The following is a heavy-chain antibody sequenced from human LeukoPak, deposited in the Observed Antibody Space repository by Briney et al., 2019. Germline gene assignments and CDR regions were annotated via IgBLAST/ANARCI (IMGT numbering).Heavy chain of an antibody. V-gene: IGHV3-53*01. CDR3: ASLYSYGMDV. CDR1: GFTVSSKD. D-gene: IGHD2-2*02. J-gene: IGHJ6*02. CDR2: LYSGGRT. Sequence: GKSLRLSCAASGFTVSSKDMNWVRQAPGKGLEWVSVLYSGGRTYYADSVKGRFTISRDNSKNTLYLQMNSLRAEDTAVYYCASLYSYGMDVWGQGTTVTVSS.